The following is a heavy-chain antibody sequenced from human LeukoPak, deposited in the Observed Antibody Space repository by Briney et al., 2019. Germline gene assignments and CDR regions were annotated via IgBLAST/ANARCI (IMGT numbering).Heavy chain of an antibody. V-gene: IGHV4-30-2*01. D-gene: IGHD3-16*01. CDR3: ARGWGRLLPPLDHFDY. Sequence: PSETLSLTCAVSGGSISSGGYSWSWIRQPPGKGLEWIGYIYHSGSTYYNPSLKSRVTISVDTSKNQFSLKLSSVTAADTAVYYCARGWGRLLPPLDHFDYWGQGTLVTVSS. CDR2: IYHSGST. CDR1: GGSISSGGYS. J-gene: IGHJ4*02.